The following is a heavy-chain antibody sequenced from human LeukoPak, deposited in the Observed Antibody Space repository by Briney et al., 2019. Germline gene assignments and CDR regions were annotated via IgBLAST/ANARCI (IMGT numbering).Heavy chain of an antibody. CDR2: IYPGDSDT. V-gene: IGHV5-51*01. J-gene: IGHJ6*03. CDR3: ARHTYSSGEVTNYYYMDV. CDR1: GYSFTSYW. D-gene: IGHD6-19*01. Sequence: GESLKISCKGSGYSFTSYWIGWVRQMPGKGLEWMGIIYPGDSDTRYSPPFQGQVTISADKSISTAYLQWSSLKASDTAMYYCARHTYSSGEVTNYYYMDVWGKGTTVTVSS.